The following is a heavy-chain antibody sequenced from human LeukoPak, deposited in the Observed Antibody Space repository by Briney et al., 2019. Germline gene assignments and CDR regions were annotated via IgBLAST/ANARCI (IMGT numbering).Heavy chain of an antibody. J-gene: IGHJ4*02. D-gene: IGHD1-1*01. V-gene: IGHV3-33*06. Sequence: GGSLRLSCAASGVTFSTLVMHWVRQAPGKGLEWVAVILFDGSNKYYGDSVKGRFTISRDNSKNTLYLQMNSLRAEDTAVYYCAKDKGGITYVFDYWGQGTLVTVSS. CDR1: GVTFSTLV. CDR2: ILFDGSNK. CDR3: AKDKGGITYVFDY.